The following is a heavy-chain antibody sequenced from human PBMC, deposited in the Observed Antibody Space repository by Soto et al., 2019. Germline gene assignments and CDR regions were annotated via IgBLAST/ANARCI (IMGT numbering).Heavy chain of an antibody. Sequence: QVQLVESGGGVVQPGRSLRVSCAASGFTFSSYGMHWVRQAPGKGLEWVAVIWYDGSNKYHADSVKGRLTISRDNSKNTLYLQMNSIRAQDTPVYYCARIMCGGNCYDFDYWGQGTLVTVSS. CDR1: GFTFSSYG. D-gene: IGHD2-21*02. CDR3: ARIMCGGNCYDFDY. J-gene: IGHJ4*02. CDR2: IWYDGSNK. V-gene: IGHV3-33*01.